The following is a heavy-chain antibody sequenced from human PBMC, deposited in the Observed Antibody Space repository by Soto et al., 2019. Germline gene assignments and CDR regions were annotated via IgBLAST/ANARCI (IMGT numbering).Heavy chain of an antibody. CDR2: IWYDGSNK. D-gene: IGHD1-1*01. CDR3: AAATSWNDNFPY. CDR1: GFTISTHG. Sequence: QAQLVESGGGVVQPGTSLRLSCAASGFTISTHGMHWVRQAPGKGLEWLANIWYDGSNKFYAESVKGRFSISKDNSKTTLYLQMSSLGAEATAVYYCAAATSWNDNFPYWGQGAQVTGSS. J-gene: IGHJ4*02. V-gene: IGHV3-33*03.